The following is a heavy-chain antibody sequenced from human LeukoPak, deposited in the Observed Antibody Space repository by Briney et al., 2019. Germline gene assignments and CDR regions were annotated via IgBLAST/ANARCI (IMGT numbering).Heavy chain of an antibody. J-gene: IGHJ4*02. CDR3: ANSLSPPGYFDY. V-gene: IGHV3-49*04. Sequence: GGSLRLSCTASGFTFGDYAMSWVRQAPGKGLEWVGFIRSKAYGGTTEYAASVKGRFTISRDVSKSIAYLQMNTLKTEDTAVYYCANSLSPPGYFDYWGQGTLVTVSS. D-gene: IGHD1/OR15-1a*01. CDR2: IRSKAYGGTT. CDR1: GFTFGDYA.